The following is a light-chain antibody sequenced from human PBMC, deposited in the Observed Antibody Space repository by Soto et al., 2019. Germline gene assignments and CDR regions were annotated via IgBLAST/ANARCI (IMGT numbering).Light chain of an antibody. CDR1: QGISSY. CDR2: AAS. V-gene: IGKV1-9*01. J-gene: IGKJ3*01. Sequence: DIQLTQSPSFLSASVGDRVTITCRASQGISSYLAWYQQKPGKAPSLLIYAASTLQSGVPSRFSGSGSGTEFTLTISSLQPEDFATYYCQHLNSYLFTFGPGTKVDIK. CDR3: QHLNSYLFT.